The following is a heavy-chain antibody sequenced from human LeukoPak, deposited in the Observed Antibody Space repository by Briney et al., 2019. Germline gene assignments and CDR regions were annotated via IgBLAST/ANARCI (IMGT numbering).Heavy chain of an antibody. Sequence: SETLSLTCTVSGGSVSSGSYYWSWIRQPPGKGLEWIGYIYYSGSTNYNPSLKSRVTISVDTSKNQFSLKLSSVTAADTAVYYCAREYYDILTGYRRFDLWGRGTLVTVSS. D-gene: IGHD3-9*01. CDR1: GGSVSSGSYY. CDR3: AREYYDILTGYRRFDL. J-gene: IGHJ2*01. V-gene: IGHV4-61*01. CDR2: IYYSGST.